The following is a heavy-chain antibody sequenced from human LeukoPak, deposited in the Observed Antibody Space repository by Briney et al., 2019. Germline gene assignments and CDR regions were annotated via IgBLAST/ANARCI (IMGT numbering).Heavy chain of an antibody. V-gene: IGHV4-59*01. CDR2: IYYSGST. D-gene: IGHD5-18*01. CDR3: ARVEVGYSYGHDY. Sequence: SEALSLTCTVSGGSISSYYWSWIRQPPGKGLEWIGYIYYSGSTNYNPSLKSRVTISVDTSKSQFSLKLSSVTAADTAVYYCARVEVGYSYGHDYWGQGTLVTVSS. CDR1: GGSISSYY. J-gene: IGHJ4*02.